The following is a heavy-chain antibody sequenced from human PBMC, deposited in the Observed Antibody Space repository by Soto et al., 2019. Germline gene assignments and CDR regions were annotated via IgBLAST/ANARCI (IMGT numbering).Heavy chain of an antibody. V-gene: IGHV1-69*13. CDR1: GGTFRSYA. CDR3: AREPQGFGELLP. Sequence: ASVKVSCKAPGGTFRSYAISWVRQAPGQGLEWMGGIIPMFGTAKYALKFQGRVTITADESTITAYMEMSSLRSEDTAVYYCAREPQGFGELLPWGQGTLVTVSS. D-gene: IGHD3-10*01. J-gene: IGHJ4*02. CDR2: IIPMFGTA.